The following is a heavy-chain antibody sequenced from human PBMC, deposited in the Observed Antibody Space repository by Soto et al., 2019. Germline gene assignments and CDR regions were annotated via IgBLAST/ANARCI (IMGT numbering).Heavy chain of an antibody. D-gene: IGHD1-26*01. CDR1: GGSISSGGYY. J-gene: IGHJ3*02. Sequence: QVQLQESGPGLVKPSQTLSLTCTVSGGSISSGGYYWSWIRQHPGKGLEWIGYIYYSGSTYYNPSLKRRVTISVDTSKNQFSLKLSFVTAADTAVYYCARLVNRGISQKGACDIWGKGTMVTVSA. V-gene: IGHV4-31*03. CDR3: ARLVNRGISQKGACDI. CDR2: IYYSGST.